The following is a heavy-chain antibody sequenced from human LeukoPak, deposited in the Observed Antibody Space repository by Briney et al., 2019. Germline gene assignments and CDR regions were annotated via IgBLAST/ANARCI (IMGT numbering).Heavy chain of an antibody. CDR1: GFTFSNYA. J-gene: IGHJ6*03. V-gene: IGHV3-23*01. CDR2: IRVRDGST. Sequence: GGSLRLSCAASGFTFSNYAMSWVRQAPGKGLEWVSVIRVRDGSTNYADSVKGRFTISTDISKNTVFLQMSSLRGDDTAVYYCARDRDGSTWQLLNFMGVWGKGTTVTVSS. D-gene: IGHD6-19*01. CDR3: ARDRDGSTWQLLNFMGV.